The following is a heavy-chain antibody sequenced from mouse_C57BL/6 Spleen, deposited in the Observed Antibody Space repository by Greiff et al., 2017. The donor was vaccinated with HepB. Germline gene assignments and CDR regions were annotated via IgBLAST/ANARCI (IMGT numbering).Heavy chain of an antibody. CDR2: IDPSDSET. J-gene: IGHJ3*01. V-gene: IGHV1-52*01. CDR3: ARQYYGSRGFAY. Sequence: QVQLQQPGAELVRPGSSVKLSCKASGYTFTSYWMHWVKQRPIQGLEWIGNIDPSDSETHYNQKFKDKATLTVDKSSSTAYMQLSSLTSEDSAVYYCARQYYGSRGFAYWGQGTLVTVSA. CDR1: GYTFTSYW. D-gene: IGHD1-1*01.